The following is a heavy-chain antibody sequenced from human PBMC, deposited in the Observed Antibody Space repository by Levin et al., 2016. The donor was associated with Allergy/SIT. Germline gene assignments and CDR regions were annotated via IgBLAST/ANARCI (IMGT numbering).Heavy chain of an antibody. V-gene: IGHV3-48*03. D-gene: IGHD2-15*01. Sequence: GGSLRLSCAASGFTFSSYEMNWVRQAPGKGLEWVSYISSSGYTIYYADSMKGRFTISRDNAKNSLYLQINSLRAEDTAVYYCARGHCIGGSCYLFDYWGQGTLVTVSS. J-gene: IGHJ4*02. CDR2: ISSSGYTI. CDR3: ARGHCIGGSCYLFDY. CDR1: GFTFSSYE.